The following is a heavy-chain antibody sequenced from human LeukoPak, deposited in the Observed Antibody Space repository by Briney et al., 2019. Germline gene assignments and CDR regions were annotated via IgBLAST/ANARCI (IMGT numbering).Heavy chain of an antibody. J-gene: IGHJ6*03. CDR2: ISSSSSYI. Sequence: GGSLRLSCAASGFTFSSYSMNWVRQAPGKGLEWVAPISSSSSYIYYADSVKGRFTISRDNAKYSLYLQMNSLRAEGTAVYYCARVGYSSSWYVHYYYYYYMDVWGKGTTVTISS. CDR1: GFTFSSYS. CDR3: ARVGYSSSWYVHYYYYYYMDV. V-gene: IGHV3-21*01. D-gene: IGHD6-13*01.